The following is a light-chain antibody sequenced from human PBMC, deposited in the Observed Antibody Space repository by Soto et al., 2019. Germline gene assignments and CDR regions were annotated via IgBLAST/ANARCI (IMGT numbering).Light chain of an antibody. Sequence: DIVVTQSPLSLPVTPGEPASISCRSSQSLLHSNGYNYLDWYLQKPGQSPQLLIYLGSNRASGVPDRFSGSGSGTDFTLKISRVEAEDVGLYYCMQALQAPLTSGQGTNVDIK. CDR3: MQALQAPLT. CDR2: LGS. J-gene: IGKJ1*01. V-gene: IGKV2-28*01. CDR1: QSLLHSNGYNY.